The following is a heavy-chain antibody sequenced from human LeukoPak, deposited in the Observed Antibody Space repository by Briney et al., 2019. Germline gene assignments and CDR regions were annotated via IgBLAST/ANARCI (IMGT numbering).Heavy chain of an antibody. J-gene: IGHJ4*02. Sequence: PSETLSLTCAVYGGSFSGYYWSWIRQPPGKGLEWIGEINHSGSTNYNPSLKSRVTISVDTSKNQFSLKLSSVTAADTAVYYCAITYYDSSGYYFDYWGQGTLVTVFS. D-gene: IGHD3-22*01. CDR1: GGSFSGYY. CDR2: INHSGST. CDR3: AITYYDSSGYYFDY. V-gene: IGHV4-34*01.